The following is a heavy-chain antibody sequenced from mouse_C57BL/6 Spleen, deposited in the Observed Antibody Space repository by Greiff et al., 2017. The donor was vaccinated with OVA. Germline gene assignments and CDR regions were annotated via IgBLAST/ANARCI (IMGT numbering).Heavy chain of an antibody. CDR3: ARGTRQRGLD. CDR2: IDPSDSYT. CDR1: GYTFTSYW. D-gene: IGHD3-3*01. J-gene: IGHJ2*01. Sequence: VQLQQPGAELVRPGTSVKLSCKASGYTFTSYWMHWVKQRPGQGLEWIGVIDPSDSYTNYNQKFKGKATLTVDTSSSTAYMQLSSLTSEDSAVYYCARGTRQRGLDWGQGTTLTVSS. V-gene: IGHV1-59*01.